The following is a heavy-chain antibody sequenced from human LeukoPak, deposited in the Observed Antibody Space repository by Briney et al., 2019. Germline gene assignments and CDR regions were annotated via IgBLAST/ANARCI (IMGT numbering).Heavy chain of an antibody. Sequence: GGSLRLSCAASGFTVSSTYMSWVRQAPGRGLEWVSVIYSGGSTYYADSVKGRFTISRDNSKNTLYLQMNSLRAEDTAVYYCARDNGGSGWHWFDPWGQGTLVTVSS. J-gene: IGHJ5*02. CDR3: ARDNGGSGWHWFDP. V-gene: IGHV3-53*01. D-gene: IGHD6-19*01. CDR1: GFTVSSTY. CDR2: IYSGGST.